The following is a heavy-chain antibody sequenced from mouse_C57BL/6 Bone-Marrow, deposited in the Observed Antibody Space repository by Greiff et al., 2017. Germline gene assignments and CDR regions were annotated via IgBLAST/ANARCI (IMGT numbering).Heavy chain of an antibody. CDR1: GYTFTSYW. CDR3: AGEGYYCGSSPAWFAY. J-gene: IGHJ3*01. Sequence: QVQLQQPGTELVKPGASVKLSCKASGYTFTSYWMHWVKQRPGQGLEWIGNINPSNGGTNYNEKFKSKATLTVDKSSSTAYMQLSSLTSEDSAVYYGAGEGYYCGSSPAWFAYWGQGTLVTVSA. D-gene: IGHD1-1*01. CDR2: INPSNGGT. V-gene: IGHV1-53*01.